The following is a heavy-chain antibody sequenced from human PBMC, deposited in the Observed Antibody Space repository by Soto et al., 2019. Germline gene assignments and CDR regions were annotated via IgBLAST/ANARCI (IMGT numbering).Heavy chain of an antibody. D-gene: IGHD2-8*01. V-gene: IGHV4-38-2*01. Sequence: SQTLALTSAVSGYSISGGYYWGWIRQPPGKGLEWIGRIYHSGSTYYNPSLKSRVTISADRSKNQLSLKLSSGNAANKAVYCCPRHTDCPNGVCPNCFDPWRQGTLDSVSS. CDR1: GYSISGGYY. CDR3: PRHTDCPNGVCPNCFDP. CDR2: IYHSGST. J-gene: IGHJ5*02.